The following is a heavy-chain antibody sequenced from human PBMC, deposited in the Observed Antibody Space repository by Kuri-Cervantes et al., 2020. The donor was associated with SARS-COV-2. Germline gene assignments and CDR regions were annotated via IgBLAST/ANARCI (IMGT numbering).Heavy chain of an antibody. Sequence: GESLKISCAASGFTFSDYYMSWIRQAPGKGLEWVSYISSSGSTIYYADSVKGRFTISRDNAKNSLYLQMNSLRAEDTAAYYCVRDGDHWNFDYWGQGTLVTVSS. J-gene: IGHJ4*02. CDR1: GFTFSDYY. CDR2: ISSSGSTI. D-gene: IGHD1-1*01. CDR3: VRDGDHWNFDY. V-gene: IGHV3-11*04.